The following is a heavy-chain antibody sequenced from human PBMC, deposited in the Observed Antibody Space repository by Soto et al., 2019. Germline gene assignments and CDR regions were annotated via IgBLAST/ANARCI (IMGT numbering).Heavy chain of an antibody. D-gene: IGHD5-18*01. CDR1: GYTFTSYW. J-gene: IGHJ4*02. CDR2: IYPGDSDT. CDR3: ARREDTAVALDY. V-gene: IGHV5-51*01. Sequence: GESLKISCHASGYTFTSYWIGWVRQMPGKGLEWMGIIYPGDSDTRYSPSFQGQVTISADKSISTAYLQWSSLKASDTAMYYCARREDTAVALDYWGQGTLVTGSS.